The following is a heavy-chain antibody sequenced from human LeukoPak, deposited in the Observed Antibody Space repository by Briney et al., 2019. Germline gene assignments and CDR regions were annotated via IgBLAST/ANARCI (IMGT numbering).Heavy chain of an antibody. D-gene: IGHD2-2*01. CDR1: GVSFSGYY. Sequence: SETLSLTCAVYGVSFSGYYWSWLRQPPGKGLEWVGEINHSGSTNYNPSLKSQVTISVDTSKNQFSLKLSPVTAADTAVYYCARDIVVVPAAMGGEFDPWGQGTLVTVSS. J-gene: IGHJ5*02. V-gene: IGHV4-34*01. CDR2: INHSGST. CDR3: ARDIVVVPAAMGGEFDP.